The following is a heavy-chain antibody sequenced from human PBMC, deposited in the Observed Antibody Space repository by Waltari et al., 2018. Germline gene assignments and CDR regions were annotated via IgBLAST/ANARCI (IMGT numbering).Heavy chain of an antibody. CDR2: IRTSGSYV. D-gene: IGHD2-21*02. J-gene: IGHJ4*02. Sequence: EVQLVVSGGGLVKPGGSLRLSCTASGFTFRSFSMNWVRQAPGKGLEWVSSIRTSGSYVYHTDSVKGRFTISRDNAKNSLYLQMNSLRAEDTAVYYCARGGTFCGGDCRATSLWGQGTLVTVSS. CDR3: ARGGTFCGGDCRATSL. CDR1: GFTFRSFS. V-gene: IGHV3-21*01.